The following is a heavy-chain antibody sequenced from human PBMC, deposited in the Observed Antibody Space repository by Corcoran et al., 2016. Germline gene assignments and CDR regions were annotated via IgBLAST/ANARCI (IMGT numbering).Heavy chain of an antibody. D-gene: IGHD3-10*01. CDR1: GFTFSSYG. CDR2: ISYDGSNK. CDR3: AKDLSAHGYYFDY. J-gene: IGHJ4*02. V-gene: IGHV3-30*18. Sequence: QVQLVESGGGVVQPGRSLRLSCAASGFTFSSYGMHWVRQAPGKGLEWVAVISYDGSNKYYADSVKGRFTISRDNSKNTLYLQMNSLRAEDTAVYYCAKDLSAHGYYFDYWGQGTLVTVSS.